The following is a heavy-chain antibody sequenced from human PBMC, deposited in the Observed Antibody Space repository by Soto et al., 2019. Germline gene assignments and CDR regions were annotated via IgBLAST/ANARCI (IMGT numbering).Heavy chain of an antibody. J-gene: IGHJ6*02. Sequence: QVQLQESGPGLVKPSQTLSLTCTVSGGSISSGGYYWSWIRQHPGKGLEWIGYIYYSGSTYYNPSLKSLVTISVDTSKNQFALKLSSVTAADTAVYYCARDLNGRDDFWRGYYGMDVWGQGTTVTVSS. CDR2: IYYSGST. CDR1: GGSISSGGYY. CDR3: ARDLNGRDDFWRGYYGMDV. D-gene: IGHD3-3*01. V-gene: IGHV4-31*01.